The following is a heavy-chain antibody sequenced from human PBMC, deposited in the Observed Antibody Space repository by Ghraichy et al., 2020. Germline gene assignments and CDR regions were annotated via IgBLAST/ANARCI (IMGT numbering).Heavy chain of an antibody. Sequence: LSLTCAASGFTFSRYWMHWVRQAPGKGLVWVSRINSDGRTTTYADSVKGRFTISRDNARNTLFLQMNNLRAEDTALYYCVREETYNNYDYFDYWGQGALVTGSP. J-gene: IGHJ4*02. CDR1: GFTFSRYW. V-gene: IGHV3-74*01. CDR3: VREETYNNYDYFDY. CDR2: INSDGRTT. D-gene: IGHD4-11*01.